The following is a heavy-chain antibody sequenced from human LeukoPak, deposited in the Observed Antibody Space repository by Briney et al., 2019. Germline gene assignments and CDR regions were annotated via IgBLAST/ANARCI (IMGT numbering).Heavy chain of an antibody. CDR1: GGSISSYY. Sequence: SETLSLTCTVSGGSISSYYWSWIRQPPGKGLEWIGYTYYSGSTNYNPSLKSRVTISVDTPKNQFSLKLSSVTAAGTAVYYCARDSPSGYDYDRAFGIWGQGTMVTVSS. J-gene: IGHJ3*02. CDR2: TYYSGST. V-gene: IGHV4-59*01. D-gene: IGHD5-12*01. CDR3: ARDSPSGYDYDRAFGI.